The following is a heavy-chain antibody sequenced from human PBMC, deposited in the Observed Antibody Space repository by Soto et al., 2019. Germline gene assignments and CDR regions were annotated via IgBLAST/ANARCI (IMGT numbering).Heavy chain of an antibody. J-gene: IGHJ4*02. CDR3: ARGSDGDYSDY. V-gene: IGHV4-59*01. CDR2: ISYSGST. CDR1: GGSRVNYY. Sequence: PSETLSLTCTVSGGSRVNYYWSWIRQPPGKGLEWIGYISYSGSTNYNPSLKSRGTISQDTSKKQFSLKLSSVTAADTAVYYCARGSDGDYSDYWGQGTLVTVSS. D-gene: IGHD3-16*01.